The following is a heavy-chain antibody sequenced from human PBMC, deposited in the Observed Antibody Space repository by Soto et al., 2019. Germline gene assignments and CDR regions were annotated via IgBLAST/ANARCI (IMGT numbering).Heavy chain of an antibody. Sequence: EVQLVESGGGLVQPGGSLRLSCAASGFTLGGYWMNWVRQAPGKGLVWVSRISSAGSSTTYADSVKRRFIFSRDNAKNTMYLQMKGLRAEDTAVYYCARENSAYGDPATSYYDNCMDVWGKGTTVTVSS. D-gene: IGHD4-17*01. CDR2: ISSAGSST. V-gene: IGHV3-74*01. CDR3: ARENSAYGDPATSYYDNCMDV. J-gene: IGHJ6*03. CDR1: GFTLGGYW.